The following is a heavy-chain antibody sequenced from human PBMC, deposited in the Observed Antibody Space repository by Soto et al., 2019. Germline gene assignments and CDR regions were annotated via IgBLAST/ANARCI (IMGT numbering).Heavy chain of an antibody. CDR3: ARDAGYCSSTSCHLFDY. CDR1: GGSISSYY. CDR2: IYYSGST. Sequence: SETLSLTCTVSGGSISSYYWSWIRQPPGKGLEWIGYIYYSGSTNYNPSLKSRVTISVDTSKNQFSLKLSSVTAADTAVYYCARDAGYCSSTSCHLFDYWGQGTLVTVSS. V-gene: IGHV4-59*01. J-gene: IGHJ4*02. D-gene: IGHD2-2*01.